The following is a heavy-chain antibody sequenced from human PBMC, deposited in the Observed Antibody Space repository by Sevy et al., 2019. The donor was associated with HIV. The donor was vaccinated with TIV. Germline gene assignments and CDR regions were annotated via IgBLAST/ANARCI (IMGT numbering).Heavy chain of an antibody. D-gene: IGHD3-16*01. CDR2: MKSKTDGGTT. J-gene: IGHJ3*01. CDR1: GFTFSIIY. CDR3: TTVGFPNWGSEAFDF. V-gene: IGHV3-15*01. Sequence: GGSLRLSCAASGFTFSIIYMNWVRQSPGKGLEWVGRMKSKTDGGTTDYPAPVKDRFTMSRDDSKNTLYLQMNRLKADDTAVYYCTTVGFPNWGSEAFDFWGQGTMVTVSS.